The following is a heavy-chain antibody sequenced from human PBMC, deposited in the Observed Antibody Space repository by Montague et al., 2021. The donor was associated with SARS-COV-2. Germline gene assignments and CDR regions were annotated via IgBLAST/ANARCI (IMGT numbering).Heavy chain of an antibody. CDR3: ARGQLWFDY. CDR1: GDSISSYY. D-gene: IGHD5-18*01. CDR2: IYYSGST. Sequence: SETLSLTCTVSGDSISSYYWSWIRQSPGKGLEWIGDIYYSGSTNYNPSLKSRVTISVDTSKNQFSLKLRSVTAADTAVYYCARGQLWFDYWGQGTLVTVSS. J-gene: IGHJ4*02. V-gene: IGHV4-59*08.